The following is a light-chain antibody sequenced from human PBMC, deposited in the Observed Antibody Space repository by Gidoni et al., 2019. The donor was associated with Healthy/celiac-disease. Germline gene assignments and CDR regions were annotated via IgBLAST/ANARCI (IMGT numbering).Light chain of an antibody. V-gene: IGKV3-20*01. CDR3: QRYGCSPG. Sequence: EIVLTKSPGTLSLSPGERATLSCRASQSVSSSYLAWYQQKPGQAPSLLIYVASRMATCIPGRFSGRGSGTDFPLTISRLEPEVFALYYCQRYGCSPGFGQGTRLEIK. J-gene: IGKJ5*01. CDR1: QSVSSSY. CDR2: VAS.